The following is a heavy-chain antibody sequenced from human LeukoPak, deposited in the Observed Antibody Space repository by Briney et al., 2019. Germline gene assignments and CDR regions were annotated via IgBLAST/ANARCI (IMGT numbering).Heavy chain of an antibody. J-gene: IGHJ5*02. V-gene: IGHV3-48*04. CDR3: TYLRTPYYNDKWVDP. CDR2: ISGGVRTI. Sequence: GGSLRLSCAVSGFTITSCSMNWVRQAPGKGLEWLSFISGGVRTIYYADSVKGRFTLSRDDAKNLVYLQMNSLRAEDTAVYYCTYLRTPYYNDKWVDPWGQGALVTVSS. D-gene: IGHD3/OR15-3a*01. CDR1: GFTITSCS.